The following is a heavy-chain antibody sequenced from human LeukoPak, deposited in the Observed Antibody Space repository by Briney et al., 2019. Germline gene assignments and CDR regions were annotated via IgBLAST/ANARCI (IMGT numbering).Heavy chain of an antibody. V-gene: IGHV4-34*01. D-gene: IGHD4-17*01. Sequence: PSETLSLTCAVYGGSFSGYYWSWIRQPPGKGLKWIGEINHSGSTNYNPSLKSRVTISVDTSKNQFSLKLSSVTAADTAVYYCASLLRPYYYYGMDVWGQGTTVTVSS. CDR3: ASLLRPYYYYGMDV. J-gene: IGHJ6*02. CDR1: GGSFSGYY. CDR2: INHSGST.